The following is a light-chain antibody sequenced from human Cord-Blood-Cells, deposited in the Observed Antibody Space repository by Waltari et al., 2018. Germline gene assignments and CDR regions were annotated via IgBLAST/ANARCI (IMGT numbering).Light chain of an antibody. J-gene: IGKJ3*01. CDR3: QQNYSTLVT. V-gene: IGKV1-39*01. CDR2: AAT. CDR1: QYISSY. Sequence: DIQMTQALSSLSASVGDRVNITCRPSQYISSYLNWYEPKPGRAPTLLIYAATSLQSEVPSLFSCRGSCTDFTLTISSLQPEDVSTYYCQQNYSTLVTFGPATKVDI.